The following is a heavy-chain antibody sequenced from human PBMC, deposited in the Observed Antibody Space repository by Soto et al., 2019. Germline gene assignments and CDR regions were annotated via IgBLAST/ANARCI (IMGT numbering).Heavy chain of an antibody. V-gene: IGHV3-48*02. D-gene: IGHD3-10*01. CDR2: ISRTGGTI. J-gene: IGHJ4*02. CDR1: GFSFHTFD. CDR3: ARGNSTGSHYNSGY. Sequence: QLVESGGGLVQPGGSLRLSCLTSGFSFHTFDMNWVRQAPGRGLEWVSSISRTGGTIYYADSVRGRFTVSRDNAVTSLYLQMSSLRDEDTAVYYCARGNSTGSHYNSGYWGQGTLVIVSS.